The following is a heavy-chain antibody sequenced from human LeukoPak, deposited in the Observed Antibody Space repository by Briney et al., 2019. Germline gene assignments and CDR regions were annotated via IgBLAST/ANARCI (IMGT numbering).Heavy chain of an antibody. CDR3: ARDFPLWFGEQIDY. CDR2: IKQDGSEK. CDR1: GFTFSSYW. V-gene: IGHV3-7*01. J-gene: IGHJ4*02. D-gene: IGHD3-10*01. Sequence: GGSLRLSCAASGFTFSSYWMSWVRQAPGKGLEWVANIKQDGSEKYYVDSVKGRFTISRDNAKNSRYLQMNSLRAEDTAVYYCARDFPLWFGEQIDYWGQGTLVTVSS.